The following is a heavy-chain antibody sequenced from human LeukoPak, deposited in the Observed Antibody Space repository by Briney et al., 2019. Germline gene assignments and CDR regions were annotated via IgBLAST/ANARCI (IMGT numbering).Heavy chain of an antibody. Sequence: GASVKVSCKASGYTFTGYYIHWVRQAPGQGLEWMGWINPNSGGTNYAQKFQGRVTMTRDTSISTAYMELSRLTSDDTAVYYCARIGLRGVIISRPLDYWGQGTLVTVSS. CDR1: GYTFTGYY. CDR3: ARIGLRGVIISRPLDY. CDR2: INPNSGGT. V-gene: IGHV1-2*02. D-gene: IGHD3-16*02. J-gene: IGHJ4*02.